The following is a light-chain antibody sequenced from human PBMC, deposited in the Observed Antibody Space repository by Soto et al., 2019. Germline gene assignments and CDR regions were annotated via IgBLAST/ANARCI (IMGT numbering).Light chain of an antibody. CDR3: AAWDDILNGDV. Sequence: QSVLTQPPSASGTPGQRVIISCSGSSTNIGRNSVSWYQQFPGAAPKLLIYNNNQRPSGVPARLSGSKSGTSASLAISGLQSGDEVDYYCAAWDDILNGDVFGTGTKLTVL. J-gene: IGLJ1*01. V-gene: IGLV1-44*01. CDR2: NNN. CDR1: STNIGRNS.